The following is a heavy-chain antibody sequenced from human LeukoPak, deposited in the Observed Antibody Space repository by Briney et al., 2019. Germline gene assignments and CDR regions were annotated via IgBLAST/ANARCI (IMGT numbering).Heavy chain of an antibody. J-gene: IGHJ6*03. D-gene: IGHD4-23*01. V-gene: IGHV3-20*04. CDR3: ARGRGDYGGWYYYYYMDV. CDR1: GSTFDVYG. CDR2: INGIGGST. Sequence: PGGSLSLSCAASGSTFDVYGMRWAPQPPGKGLEWVHGINGIGGSTGYADFVKGRSTFSRDHAKNSLYLQMNSLRAEDTALYYCARGRGDYGGWYYYYYMDVWGKGTTVTVSS.